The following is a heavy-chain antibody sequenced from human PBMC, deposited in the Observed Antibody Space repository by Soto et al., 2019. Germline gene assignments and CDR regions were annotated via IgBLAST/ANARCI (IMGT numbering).Heavy chain of an antibody. J-gene: IGHJ4*02. CDR2: ISYDGSNT. D-gene: IGHD1-26*01. Sequence: ESGGGVVQPGRSLRLSCVASGFTFSSYGMHWVHQAPGKGQEWVAIISYDGSNTYYADSVKGRFTISRDNSKNTLYLQMNSLRAEDTSVYYCAKEGGLSGSYYISSSYYFDYWGQGTLVTVSS. CDR3: AKEGGLSGSYYISSSYYFDY. CDR1: GFTFSSYG. V-gene: IGHV3-30*18.